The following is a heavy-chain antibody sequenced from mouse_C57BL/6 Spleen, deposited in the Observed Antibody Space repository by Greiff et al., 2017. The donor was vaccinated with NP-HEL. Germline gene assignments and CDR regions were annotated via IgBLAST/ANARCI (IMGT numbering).Heavy chain of an antibody. J-gene: IGHJ1*03. CDR1: GYTFTSYW. D-gene: IGHD1-1*01. CDR2: IDPNSGGT. Sequence: QVQLQQPGAELVKPGASVKLSCKASGYTFTSYWMHWVKQRPGRGLEWIGRIDPNSGGTTYNEKFKSKATLTVDKPSSTAYMQLSSLTSEDSAVYYGARPYYDGSSYDGYFDVWGTGTTVTVSS. V-gene: IGHV1-72*01. CDR3: ARPYYDGSSYDGYFDV.